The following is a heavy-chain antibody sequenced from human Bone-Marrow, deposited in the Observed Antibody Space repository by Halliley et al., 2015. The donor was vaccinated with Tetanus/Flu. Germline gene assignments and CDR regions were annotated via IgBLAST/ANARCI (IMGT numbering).Heavy chain of an antibody. CDR1: GYIFSTYW. D-gene: IGHD3-3*01. Sequence: QLVQSGAQLKKSGESLKISCRGSGYIFSTYWVAWVRQMPGKGLEWMGAVYPRDSKTRYGLSFGGQVTISADRSTSTAYLQWNSLKASDSAIFFCATRHASIYDFSSDSGLVVWGQGTTVTVSS. CDR3: ATRHASIYDFSSDSGLVV. J-gene: IGHJ6*02. V-gene: IGHV5-51*01. CDR2: VYPRDSKT.